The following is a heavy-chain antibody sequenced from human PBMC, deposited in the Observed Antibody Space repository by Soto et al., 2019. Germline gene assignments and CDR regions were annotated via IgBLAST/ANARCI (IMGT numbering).Heavy chain of an antibody. D-gene: IGHD1-7*01. CDR3: ATYNWNCGNDY. CDR2: ISYDGNNK. CDR1: GFSFSNYG. J-gene: IGHJ4*02. Sequence: QEHLVESGGGVVQPGRSLRLSCAASGFSFSNYGMQWVRQAPGKGLEWVAVISYDGNNKHYADSVKGRFTISRDTSNNTVSLQMHSLRPEDTAVYYCATYNWNCGNDYWGQGTLVTVSS. V-gene: IGHV3-30*03.